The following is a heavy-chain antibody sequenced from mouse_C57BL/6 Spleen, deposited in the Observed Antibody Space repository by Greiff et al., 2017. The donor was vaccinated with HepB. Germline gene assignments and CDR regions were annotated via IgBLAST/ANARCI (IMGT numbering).Heavy chain of an antibody. CDR1: GFNIKDYY. V-gene: IGHV14-2*01. J-gene: IGHJ2*01. CDR2: IDPEDGET. D-gene: IGHD1-1*01. Sequence: VQLKQSGAELVKPGASVKLSCTASGFNIKDYYMHWVKQRTEQGLEWIGRIDPEDGETKYAPKFQGKATITADTSSNTAYLQLSSLTSEDTAVYYCARLRITTVVEGYFDYWGQGTTLTVSS. CDR3: ARLRITTVVEGYFDY.